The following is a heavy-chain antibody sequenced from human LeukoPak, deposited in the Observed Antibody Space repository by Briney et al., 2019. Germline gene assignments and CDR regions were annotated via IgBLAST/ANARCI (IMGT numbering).Heavy chain of an antibody. Sequence: GGSLRLSCAASGFTFSTYWMHWVRQAPGKGLVWVSRINSDGSNTSYADSVKGRFTISRDNAKKTLYLQMNNLRAEDTAVYYCATGGGGSEYWGQGTLVTVSS. J-gene: IGHJ4*02. CDR1: GFTFSTYW. V-gene: IGHV3-74*01. CDR2: INSDGSNT. D-gene: IGHD3-16*01. CDR3: ATGGGGSEY.